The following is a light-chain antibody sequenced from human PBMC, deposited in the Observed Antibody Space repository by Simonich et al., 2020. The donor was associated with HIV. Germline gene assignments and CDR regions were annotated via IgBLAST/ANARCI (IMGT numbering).Light chain of an antibody. J-gene: IGKJ3*01. CDR3: QQFNSYPVT. CDR1: QGISSA. CDR2: DAS. V-gene: IGKV1-13*02. Sequence: AIQLTQSPSSLSASVGDRVTITCRASQGISSALAWYQQKPVKAPKLLIYDASSLESGVPSRFSGSGSGTDFTLTISSLQPEDFATYYCQQFNSYPVTFGPGTKVDIK.